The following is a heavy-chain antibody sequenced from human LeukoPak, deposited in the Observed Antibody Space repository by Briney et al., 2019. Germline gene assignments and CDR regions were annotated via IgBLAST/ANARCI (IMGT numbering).Heavy chain of an antibody. D-gene: IGHD3-16*01. J-gene: IGHJ4*02. Sequence: GGSLRLSCTASGFTFSNYAMSWVRQAPGKGLEWVSAVSGSSGGTYYADSVKGRFTISRDNSKNKLYLQMNSLRAEDTAVYYCATVWFRRFDYWGQGILVTVSS. CDR2: VSGSSGGT. CDR1: GFTFSNYA. V-gene: IGHV3-23*01. CDR3: ATVWFRRFDY.